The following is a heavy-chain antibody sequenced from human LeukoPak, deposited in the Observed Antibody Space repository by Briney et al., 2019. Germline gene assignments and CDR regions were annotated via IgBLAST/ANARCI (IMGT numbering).Heavy chain of an antibody. J-gene: IGHJ6*02. Sequence: PSEALSLTCTVSGSSISSYYWSWIRQPPGKGLEWIGYIYYSGSTNYNPSLKSRVTISVDTSKNQFSLKLSSVTAADTAVYYCARTPYSSSGYGMDVWGQGTTVTVSS. CDR3: ARTPYSSSGYGMDV. V-gene: IGHV4-59*01. CDR1: GSSISSYY. CDR2: IYYSGST. D-gene: IGHD6-13*01.